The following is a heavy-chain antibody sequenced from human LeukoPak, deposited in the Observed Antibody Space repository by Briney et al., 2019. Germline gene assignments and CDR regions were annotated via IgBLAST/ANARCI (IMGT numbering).Heavy chain of an antibody. D-gene: IGHD3-22*01. Sequence: SETLSLTCAVYGGSFSGYYWSWIRQPPGKGLEWIGYIYYSGSTNYNPSLKSRVTISVDTSKNQFSLKLSSVTAADTAVYYCARGGSSDYYDSSGYYGSFDYWGQGTLVTVSS. CDR2: IYYSGST. J-gene: IGHJ4*02. V-gene: IGHV4-59*01. CDR1: GGSFSGYY. CDR3: ARGGSSDYYDSSGYYGSFDY.